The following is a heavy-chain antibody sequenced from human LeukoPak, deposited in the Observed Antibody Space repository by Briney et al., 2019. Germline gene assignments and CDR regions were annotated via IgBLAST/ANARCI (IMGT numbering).Heavy chain of an antibody. CDR3: ARDLGWLQSDY. V-gene: IGHV3-7*01. CDR1: GFSFSDHW. Sequence: EGSLRLSCGASGFSFSDHWMNWFRQAPGKGLEWVATIKKDGSEQYYVDSMKGRLTVSRDNAKNSVYLQIHNLRAEDTAVYYCARDLGWLQSDYWGQGTLVTVSS. J-gene: IGHJ4*02. CDR2: IKKDGSEQ. D-gene: IGHD5-24*01.